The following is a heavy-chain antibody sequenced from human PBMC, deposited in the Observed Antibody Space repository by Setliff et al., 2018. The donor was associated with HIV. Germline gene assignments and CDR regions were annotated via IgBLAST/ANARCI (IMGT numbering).Heavy chain of an antibody. Sequence: ASVKVSCKASGYTFTGYFLHWVRQAPGQGLEWMGWINPYSGVTKYAQKFQGRVTMTGDTSISTAYMELSRLRSDDTAVYYCATAKEHWLSEGGFDYWGQGTLVTVSS. D-gene: IGHD6-19*01. CDR3: ATAKEHWLSEGGFDY. J-gene: IGHJ4*02. V-gene: IGHV1-2*02. CDR2: INPYSGVT. CDR1: GYTFTGYF.